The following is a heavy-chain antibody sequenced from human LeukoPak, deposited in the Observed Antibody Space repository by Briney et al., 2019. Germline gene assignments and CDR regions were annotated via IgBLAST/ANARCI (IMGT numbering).Heavy chain of an antibody. J-gene: IGHJ6*02. D-gene: IGHD3-22*01. Sequence: PGGSLRLSCAASGFTFSSYSMNWVRQAPGKGLEWVSYISSSSSAIYYADSVKGRFTISRDNAKNSLYLQMNSLRAEDTAVYYCARDQTDSSGYYYYYYYYGMDVWGQGTTVTVSS. V-gene: IGHV3-48*01. CDR1: GFTFSSYS. CDR3: ARDQTDSSGYYYYYYYYGMDV. CDR2: ISSSSSAI.